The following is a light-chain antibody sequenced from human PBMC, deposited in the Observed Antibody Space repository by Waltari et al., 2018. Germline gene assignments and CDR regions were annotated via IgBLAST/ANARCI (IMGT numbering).Light chain of an antibody. CDR2: KAS. J-gene: IGKJ4*01. CDR3: LQYGGFPAFPAT. V-gene: IGKV1-5*03. Sequence: DIQMTQSPSTLSASVGDIVTLTCRASQSISTWLAWYQQKPGRAPKLLIYKASSLESGVPSRFSGSGSGTEFTLTISSLQPDDFAVYYCLQYGGFPAFPATFGGGTNVEIK. CDR1: QSISTW.